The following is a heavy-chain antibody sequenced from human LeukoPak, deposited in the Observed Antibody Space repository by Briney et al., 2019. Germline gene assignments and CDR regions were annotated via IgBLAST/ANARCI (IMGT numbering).Heavy chain of an antibody. D-gene: IGHD2-21*02. V-gene: IGHV4-38-2*01. CDR1: GYSISSGYY. CDR2: IYHSGST. J-gene: IGHJ4*02. CDR3: AIYGVTRGE. Sequence: PSETLSLTCAVSGYSISSGYYWGWTRQPPGKGLEWIGSIYHSGSTYYNPSLKSRVTISVDTSKNQFSLKLSSVTAADTAVYYCAIYGVTRGEWGQGTLVTVSS.